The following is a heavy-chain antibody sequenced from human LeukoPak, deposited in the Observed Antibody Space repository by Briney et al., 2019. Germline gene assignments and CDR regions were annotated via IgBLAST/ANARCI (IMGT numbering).Heavy chain of an antibody. J-gene: IGHJ4*02. CDR2: IYYSGST. V-gene: IGHV4-59*01. D-gene: IGHD3-22*01. CDR1: GGSISGYY. Sequence: KPSETLSLTCTVSGGSISGYYWSWIRQPPGKGLEWIGYIYYSGSTNYNPSLKSRVTISVDTSKNQFSLKLISVTAADAAVYYCARDLRDSSGYYFAFDYWGQGSLVTVSS. CDR3: ARDLRDSSGYYFAFDY.